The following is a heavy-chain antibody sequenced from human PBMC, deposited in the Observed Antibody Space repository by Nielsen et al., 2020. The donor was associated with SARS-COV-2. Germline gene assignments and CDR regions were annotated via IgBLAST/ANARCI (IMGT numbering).Heavy chain of an antibody. CDR3: ARGRAPLRY. V-gene: IGHV4-59*11. J-gene: IGHJ4*02. Sequence: ESLKISCAASGFTFSNPWMNWIRQAPGKGLEWIAYNYNSAKTMYNSSLKSRVTMSVDTSKNQLSLRLTSVTAADTAVYYYARGRAPLRYWGQGILVTVSS. D-gene: IGHD2-15*01. CDR2: NYNSAKT. CDR1: GFTFSNPW.